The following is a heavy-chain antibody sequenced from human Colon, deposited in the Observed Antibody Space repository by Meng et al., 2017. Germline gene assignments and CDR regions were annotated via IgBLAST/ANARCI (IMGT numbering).Heavy chain of an antibody. D-gene: IGHD6-19*01. Sequence: QGRLQESGPGLVKPSETLSLTCTVSGGSISSYYWSWIRQSPAKGLEWIAYIDYSGTTKYNPSLKSRVTISVDVSKNQFSLNMESVTAADTAVYYCARQGSSGWYTYWFDPWGQGTLVTVSS. CDR2: IDYSGTT. V-gene: IGHV4-59*01. J-gene: IGHJ5*02. CDR1: GGSISSYY. CDR3: ARQGSSGWYTYWFDP.